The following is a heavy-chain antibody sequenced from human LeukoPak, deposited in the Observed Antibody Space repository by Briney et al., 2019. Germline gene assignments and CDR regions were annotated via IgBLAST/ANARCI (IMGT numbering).Heavy chain of an antibody. Sequence: SETLSLTCTVSGVSINSHYWSWIRQPPGKGLEWIGYIYYSGSTNYNPSLKSRVTISVDTSKNQFSLKLSSVTAADTAVYYCARRSSGPAATKRNGVAFDIWGQGTMVTVSS. CDR2: IYYSGST. CDR3: ARRSSGPAATKRNGVAFDI. V-gene: IGHV4-59*08. CDR1: GVSINSHY. D-gene: IGHD2-2*01. J-gene: IGHJ3*02.